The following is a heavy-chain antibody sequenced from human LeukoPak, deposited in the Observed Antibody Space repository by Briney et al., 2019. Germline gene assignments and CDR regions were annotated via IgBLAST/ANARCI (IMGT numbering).Heavy chain of an antibody. CDR1: GFTFSSYG. CDR3: ARGRGNSASIRIWFDY. Sequence: GGSLRLSCAASGFTFSSYGMHWVRQAPGKGLEWVAVIWYDGSNKYYADSVKGRFTISRDNSKNTLYLQMNSLRAEDTAVYYCARGRGNSASIRIWFDYWGQGTLVTVSS. D-gene: IGHD4-23*01. V-gene: IGHV3-33*01. CDR2: IWYDGSNK. J-gene: IGHJ4*02.